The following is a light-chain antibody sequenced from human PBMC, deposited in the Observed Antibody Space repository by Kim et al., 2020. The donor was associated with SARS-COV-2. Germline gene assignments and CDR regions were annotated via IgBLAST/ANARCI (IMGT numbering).Light chain of an antibody. CDR3: QTWDINTGL. CDR2: QDD. J-gene: IGLJ2*01. V-gene: IGLV3-1*01. Sequence: SYELTQPPSLSVSPGQTATITCSGDNLGNRYISWYQQRAGQSPVLVISQDDRRPSGIPERFSGSNSGNTATLTISGTQAVDEADYYCQTWDINTGLFGGG. CDR1: NLGNRY.